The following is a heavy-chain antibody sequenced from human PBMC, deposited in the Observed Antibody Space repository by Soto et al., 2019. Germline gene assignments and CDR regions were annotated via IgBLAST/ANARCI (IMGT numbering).Heavy chain of an antibody. CDR2: IYYSGST. CDR1: GGSISSYY. V-gene: IGHV4-59*01. D-gene: IGHD5-12*01. CDR3: ARGRYSGYSGRGYYYYYGMDV. Sequence: ETLSLTCTVSGGSISSYYWSWIRQPPGKGLEWIGYIYYSGSTNYNPSLKSRVTISVDTSKNQFSLKLSSVTAADTAVYYCARGRYSGYSGRGYYYYYGMDVWGQGTTVTVSS. J-gene: IGHJ6*02.